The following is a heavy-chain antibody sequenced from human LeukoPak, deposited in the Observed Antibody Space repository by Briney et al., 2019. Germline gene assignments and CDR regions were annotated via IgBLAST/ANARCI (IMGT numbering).Heavy chain of an antibody. CDR1: GFTFSSYG. CDR3: AKDSGYSSSTRGYYYGMDV. V-gene: IGHV3-30*18. D-gene: IGHD6-13*01. Sequence: GGSLRLSCAASGFTFSSYGMHWVRQAPGKGLEWVAVISYDGSNKYYADSVKGRFTIFRDNSKNTLYLQMNSLRAEDTAVYYCAKDSGYSSSTRGYYYGMDVWGQGTTVTVSS. J-gene: IGHJ6*02. CDR2: ISYDGSNK.